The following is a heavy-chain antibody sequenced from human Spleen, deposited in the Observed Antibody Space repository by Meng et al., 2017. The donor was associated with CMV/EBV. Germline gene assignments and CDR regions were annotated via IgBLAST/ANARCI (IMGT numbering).Heavy chain of an antibody. CDR3: ARVPQWRLGPST. D-gene: IGHD2-21*02. J-gene: IGHJ4*02. CDR2: VSYNGGS. V-gene: IGHV4-61*01. CDR1: DGSVKSDYNENYY. Sequence: SDGSVKSDYNENYYWNWIRQPPGKGLQWIGFVSYNGGSNYNPSLKSRVTISIDTSSNQFSLHLTSVTAADTAVYYCARVPQWRLGPSTWGQGTLVTVSS.